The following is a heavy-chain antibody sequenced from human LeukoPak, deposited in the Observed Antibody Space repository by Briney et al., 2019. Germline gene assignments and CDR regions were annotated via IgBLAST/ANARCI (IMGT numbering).Heavy chain of an antibody. J-gene: IGHJ6*03. CDR2: ISGSGGST. D-gene: IGHD3-10*01. V-gene: IGHV3-23*01. CDR1: GFTFSSYG. CDR3: AKRDTIAYYYMDV. Sequence: GGSLRLSCAASGFTFSSYGMSWVRQAPGKGLEWVSAISGSGGSTYYADSVKGRFTISRDNSKNTLYLQMNSLRAEDTAVYYCAKRDTIAYYYMDVWGKGTTVTISS.